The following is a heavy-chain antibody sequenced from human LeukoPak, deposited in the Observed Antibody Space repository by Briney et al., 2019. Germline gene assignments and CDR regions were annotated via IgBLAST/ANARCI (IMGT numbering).Heavy chain of an antibody. CDR1: GFSFSYFW. D-gene: IGHD1-26*01. CDR3: TRELEYRGSPDDAFDI. Sequence: QPGGSLRLSCAASGFSFSYFWMHWVRQAPGKGLVWVSRINRDGSGTSYADSVKGRFTISRDNAKNTLSLQMNSLRAEDTAVYYCTRELEYRGSPDDAFDIWGQRTMVTVSS. CDR2: INRDGSGT. J-gene: IGHJ3*02. V-gene: IGHV3-74*01.